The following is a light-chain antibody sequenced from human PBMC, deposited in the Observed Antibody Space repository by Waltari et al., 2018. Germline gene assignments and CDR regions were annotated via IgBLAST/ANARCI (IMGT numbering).Light chain of an antibody. CDR1: QTISRY. CDR2: ATS. CDR3: QESYSFTRT. J-gene: IGKJ1*01. V-gene: IGKV1-39*01. Sequence: DIQMTQSPSSLSASVGDRVTITCRASQTISRYLNWYQQKPGKAPNLLIYATSSLQSGVPSRCSGSGSGRDFTLISTSLQPEDFATYYCQESYSFTRTFGQGTKVEIK.